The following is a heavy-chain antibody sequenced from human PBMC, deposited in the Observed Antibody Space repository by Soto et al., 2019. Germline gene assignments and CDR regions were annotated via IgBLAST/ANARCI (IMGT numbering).Heavy chain of an antibody. CDR1: GYTFTSYA. D-gene: IGHD2-15*01. CDR2: INAGNGST. CDR3: ARIFAKCGSCYVLVY. Sequence: ASVMVSCKASGYTFTSYAMHWVRQAPGQRLEWMGWINAGNGSTKYSQKFQGRVTMTRNTSISTAYMELSSLRSEDTAVYYCARIFAKCGSCYVLVYWGQGTLVTVSS. J-gene: IGHJ4*02. V-gene: IGHV1-3*01.